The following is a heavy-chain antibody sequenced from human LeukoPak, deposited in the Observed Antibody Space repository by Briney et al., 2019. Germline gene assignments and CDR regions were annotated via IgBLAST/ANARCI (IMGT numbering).Heavy chain of an antibody. D-gene: IGHD6-13*01. CDR1: GYTFTGYF. CDR2: INPNSGAT. CDR3: ARRGSSSSSEFDY. Sequence: ASVQVSCKASGYTFTGYFLHWVREAPGEGLESMGWINPNSGATNSAQKVQGRVTMTRNTSISTAYIEMSSLRSDDTAVYYCARRGSSSSSEFDYWGQGTLVTVSS. V-gene: IGHV1-2*02. J-gene: IGHJ4*02.